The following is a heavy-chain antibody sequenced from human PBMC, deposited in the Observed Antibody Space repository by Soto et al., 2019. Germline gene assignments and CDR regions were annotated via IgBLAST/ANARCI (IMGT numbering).Heavy chain of an antibody. CDR1: GFTFSSYW. Sequence: PGGSLRLSCAASGFTFSSYWMSWVRQAPGKGLEWVANIKQDGSEKYYVDSVKGRFTISGDNAKNSLYLQMNSLRAEDTAVYYCAKEKVVPAAITLYYGMDVWGQGTTVTVSS. CDR2: IKQDGSEK. CDR3: AKEKVVPAAITLYYGMDV. V-gene: IGHV3-7*04. J-gene: IGHJ6*02. D-gene: IGHD2-2*01.